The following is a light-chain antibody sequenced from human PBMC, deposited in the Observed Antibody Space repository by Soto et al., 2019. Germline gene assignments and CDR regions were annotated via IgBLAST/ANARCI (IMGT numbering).Light chain of an antibody. CDR2: TAS. CDR3: QQSYNNPLT. Sequence: DIQMTQSPSPLSAYVGDRVTITCRASQRISAYLNWYQHKPGKAPRLLIYTASSLQSGVPSRFSGSGSGTDFTLTISSLQPEDFATYYCQQSYNNPLTFGGGTKVDIK. J-gene: IGKJ4*01. CDR1: QRISAY. V-gene: IGKV1-39*01.